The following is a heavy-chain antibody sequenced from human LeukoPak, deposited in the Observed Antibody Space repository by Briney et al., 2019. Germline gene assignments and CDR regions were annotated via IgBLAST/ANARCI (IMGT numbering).Heavy chain of an antibody. D-gene: IGHD1-26*01. Sequence: GGSLRLSCAASGFTFSNYRMNWVRQAPGKGLEWVSSISSSSIYIYYADSLKGRFTISRDNAKNSLYLQMNSLRAEDTAVYYCARSTSGSYFFDYWGQGTLVTVSS. J-gene: IGHJ4*02. CDR1: GFTFSNYR. CDR2: ISSSSIYI. CDR3: ARSTSGSYFFDY. V-gene: IGHV3-21*01.